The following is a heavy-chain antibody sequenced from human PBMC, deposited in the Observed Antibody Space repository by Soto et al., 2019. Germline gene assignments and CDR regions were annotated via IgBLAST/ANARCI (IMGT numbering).Heavy chain of an antibody. J-gene: IGHJ4*02. CDR2: INPSGGST. CDR1: GYTFTIYY. V-gene: IGHV1-46*01. D-gene: IGHD6-19*01. Sequence: ASVKVSCKASGYTFTIYYMHGVRQSPGQGRDWVGIINPSGGSTSYAQKFQGRVTMTRDTSTSTVYMELSSLRSEDTAVYYCARDESSGYRDFDYWGQGTLVTVSS. CDR3: ARDESSGYRDFDY.